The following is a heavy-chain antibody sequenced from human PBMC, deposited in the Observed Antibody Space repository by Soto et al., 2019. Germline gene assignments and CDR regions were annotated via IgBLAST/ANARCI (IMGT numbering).Heavy chain of an antibody. D-gene: IGHD2-2*01. J-gene: IGHJ6*02. CDR3: ARVRGVVVVPAAIGDYYGMDV. CDR1: GYTFTSYD. CDR2: MNPNSGNT. Sequence: ASVKVSCKASGYTFTSYDINWVRQATGQGLEWMGWMNPNSGNTGYAQKFQGRVTMTRNTSISTAYMELSSLRSEDTAVYYCARVRGVVVVPAAIGDYYGMDVWGQGTTVTVSS. V-gene: IGHV1-8*01.